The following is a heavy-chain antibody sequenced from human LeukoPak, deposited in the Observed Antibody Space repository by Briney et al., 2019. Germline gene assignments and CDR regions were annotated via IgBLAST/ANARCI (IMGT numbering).Heavy chain of an antibody. CDR2: IKQDGSEK. CDR1: GFTFSSYW. V-gene: IGHV3-7*03. J-gene: IGHJ4*02. Sequence: PGGSLRLSCAASGFTFSSYWMNWVRQAPGKGLEWAANIKQDGSEKYYVDSVKGRFTISRDNAKNSLYLQMNSLRAEDTAVYYCTIGGGYYHSSGNFDYWGQGTLVTVSS. D-gene: IGHD3-22*01. CDR3: TIGGGYYHSSGNFDY.